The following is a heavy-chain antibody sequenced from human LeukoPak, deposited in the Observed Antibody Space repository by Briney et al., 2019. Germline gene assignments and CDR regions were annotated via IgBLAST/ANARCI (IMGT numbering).Heavy chain of an antibody. CDR3: ARGLGAEGFDI. CDR2: INHSGST. V-gene: IGHV4-34*01. D-gene: IGHD1-26*01. Sequence: SETLSLTCAVYGGSFSGYYWSWIRQPPGKGLEWIGEINHSGSTNYNPSLKSRVTISVDTSKNQFSLKLSSVTAADTAVYYCARGLGAEGFDIWGQGTMVTVSS. J-gene: IGHJ3*02. CDR1: GGSFSGYY.